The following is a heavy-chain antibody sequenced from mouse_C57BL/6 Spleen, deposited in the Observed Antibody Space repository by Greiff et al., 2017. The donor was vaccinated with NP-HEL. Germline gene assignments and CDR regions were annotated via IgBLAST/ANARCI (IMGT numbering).Heavy chain of an antibody. CDR2: INPNNGGT. CDR1: GYTFTDYY. V-gene: IGHV1-26*01. Sequence: EVQLQQSGPELVKPGASVKISCKASGYTFTDYYMNWVKQSHGKSLEWIGDINPNNGGTSYNQKFKGKATLTVDKSSSTAYMELRSLTSEDSAVYYCARSLNYYGRAWFAYWGQGTLVTVSA. D-gene: IGHD1-1*01. J-gene: IGHJ3*01. CDR3: ARSLNYYGRAWFAY.